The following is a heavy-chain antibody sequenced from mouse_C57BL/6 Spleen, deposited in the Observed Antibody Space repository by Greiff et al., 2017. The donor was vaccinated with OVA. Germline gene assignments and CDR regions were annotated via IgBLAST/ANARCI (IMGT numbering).Heavy chain of an antibody. V-gene: IGHV1-81*01. J-gene: IGHJ4*01. D-gene: IGHD1-1*01. Sequence: QVQLQQSGAELARPGASVKLSCKASGYTFTSYGISWVKQRTGQGLEWIGEIYPRSGNTYYNEKFKGKATLTADKSSSTAYMELRSLTSEDSAVYFCARAYGRGYAMDYWGQGTSVNVSS. CDR3: ARAYGRGYAMDY. CDR1: GYTFTSYG. CDR2: IYPRSGNT.